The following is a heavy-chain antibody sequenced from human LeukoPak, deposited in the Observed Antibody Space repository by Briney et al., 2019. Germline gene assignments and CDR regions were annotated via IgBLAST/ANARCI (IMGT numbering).Heavy chain of an antibody. V-gene: IGHV3-23*01. J-gene: IGHJ2*01. CDR3: AKNLLGSESFSWHFDL. Sequence: GGPLNPSFAAPDSSFTNYAMSGVAQLQEKVLAWSQPITGSGGSTRVDSVKDRFTISRDNSKNTLFLQMNSLRADDTAVYFCAKNLLGSESFSWHFDLWGRGTLVTVSS. CDR2: ITGSGGST. D-gene: IGHD1-26*01. CDR1: DSSFTNYA.